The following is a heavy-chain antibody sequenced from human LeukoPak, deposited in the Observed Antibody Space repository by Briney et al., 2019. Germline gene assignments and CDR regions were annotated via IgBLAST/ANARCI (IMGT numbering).Heavy chain of an antibody. CDR1: GGSISRSTYY. V-gene: IGHV4-39*01. J-gene: IGHJ4*02. CDR2: IYYSGST. Sequence: PSETLSLTCTVSGGSISRSTYYWGWIRQPPWEGLEWIGNIYYSGSTYYNPSLKSRVTISVDTSKNQFSLKLSSVTAADTAVYYCASTLVDYYDTFGYFDYWGQGTLVTVSS. D-gene: IGHD3-22*01. CDR3: ASTLVDYYDTFGYFDY.